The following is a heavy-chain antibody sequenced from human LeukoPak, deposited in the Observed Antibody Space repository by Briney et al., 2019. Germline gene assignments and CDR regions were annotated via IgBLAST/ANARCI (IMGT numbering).Heavy chain of an antibody. J-gene: IGHJ3*02. D-gene: IGHD4-17*01. CDR3: AKDDYGDYARAIDI. CDR1: GFTFSSYG. CDR2: ISYDGSNK. Sequence: GGSLRLSCAASGFTFSSYGMHWVRQAPGKGLEWVAVISYDGSNKYYADSVKGRFTISRDNSKNTLYLQMNSLRAEDTAVYYCAKDDYGDYARAIDIWGQGTMVTVSS. V-gene: IGHV3-30*18.